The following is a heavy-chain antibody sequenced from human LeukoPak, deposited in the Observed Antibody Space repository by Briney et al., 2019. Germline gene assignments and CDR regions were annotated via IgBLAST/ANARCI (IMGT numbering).Heavy chain of an antibody. J-gene: IGHJ6*03. V-gene: IGHV4-59*08. Sequence: PSETLSLTCTVSGGSISYYYWSWIRQPPGKGLQWIGYVYYSGSTNYNPSLKSRLTISVDTSKNQFSLKLSSVTAADTAVYYCARIQSYYYYMDVWGKGTTVTVSS. CDR1: GGSISYYY. CDR2: VYYSGST. CDR3: ARIQSYYYYMDV.